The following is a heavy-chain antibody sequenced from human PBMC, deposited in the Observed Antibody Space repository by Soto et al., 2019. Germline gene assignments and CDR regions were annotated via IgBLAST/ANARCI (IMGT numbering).Heavy chain of an antibody. CDR1: GGSLSGYY. V-gene: IGHV4-34*01. J-gene: IGHJ4*02. CDR2: IKHSGGT. D-gene: IGHD2-21*01. Sequence: SETLSLTGAVYGGSLSGYYWTGIRQPPGTGLEWIGGIKHSGGTNYNPSLKSRVTISVDTSKNQFSLKLTSVTAADTAVYYCARDKIPGLFDYWGQGTLVT. CDR3: ARDKIPGLFDY.